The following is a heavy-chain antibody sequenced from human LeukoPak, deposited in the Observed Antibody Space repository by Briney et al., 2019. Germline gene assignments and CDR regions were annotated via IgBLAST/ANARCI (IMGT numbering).Heavy chain of an antibody. Sequence: GGSLRLSCAASGFTLSSYWMTWVRQAPGKGLEWVANINRDGSVRHYVDSVKDRFTISRDNAQNSLYLQMISLRVEDTAIYYCARDFSPSCGRNCYFDAFDIWGQGTVVTVSS. D-gene: IGHD2-21*01. CDR2: INRDGSVR. J-gene: IGHJ3*02. CDR1: GFTLSSYW. CDR3: ARDFSPSCGRNCYFDAFDI. V-gene: IGHV3-7*03.